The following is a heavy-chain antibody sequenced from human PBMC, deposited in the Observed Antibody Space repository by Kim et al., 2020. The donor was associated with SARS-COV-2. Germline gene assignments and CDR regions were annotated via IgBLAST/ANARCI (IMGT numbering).Heavy chain of an antibody. CDR1: GFTFSSYG. J-gene: IGHJ4*01. V-gene: IGHV3-30*18. CDR3: AKRGGDYYDSSGYYPFD. CDR2: ISYDGSNK. D-gene: IGHD3-22*01. Sequence: GGSLRRSCAASGFTFSSYGMHWVRQAPGKGLEWVAVISYDGSNKYYADSVKGRFTISRDNSKNTLYLQMNSLRAEDTAVYYCAKRGGDYYDSSGYYPFD.